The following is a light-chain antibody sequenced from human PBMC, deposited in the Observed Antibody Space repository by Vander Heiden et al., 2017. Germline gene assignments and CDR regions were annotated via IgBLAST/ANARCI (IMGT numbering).Light chain of an antibody. V-gene: IGKV1-39*01. J-gene: IGKJ1*01. CDR2: AAS. CDR3: QQYDSTPQT. Sequence: DLQMTQSPSSLSASVGDRVTITCRASQSISSYLDWYQQKPGKAPKLLIYAASSLQSGVPSRFSGSGSGTDFTLTISRLQPEDFATYYCQQYDSTPQTFGQGTKVEIK. CDR1: QSISSY.